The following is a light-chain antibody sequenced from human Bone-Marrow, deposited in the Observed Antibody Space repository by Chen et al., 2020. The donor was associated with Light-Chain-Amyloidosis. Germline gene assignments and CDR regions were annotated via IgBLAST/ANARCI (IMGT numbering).Light chain of an antibody. J-gene: IGKJ2*01. V-gene: IGKV3-15*01. CDR2: GAS. Sequence: EIVMTQSPATLSVSPGERAPLSCRASQSVNANLAWYQQKAGQAPRLLIYGASTRAIGVPARFSGSGSGTEFTLTISSLQSEDFAVYYCQQYNDWPPRYTFGQGTKLEIK. CDR1: QSVNAN. CDR3: QQYNDWPPRYT.